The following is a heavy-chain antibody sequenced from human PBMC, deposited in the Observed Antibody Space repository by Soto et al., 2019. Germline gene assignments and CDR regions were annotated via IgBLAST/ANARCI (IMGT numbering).Heavy chain of an antibody. Sequence: PGGSLRLSCAASGFTFSRYVMHWVRQAPGKGLEWVAVIWYDGSNKYYADSVKGRFTISRDNSKNTLYLQMNSLRAEDTAVYYCARGSRHYYDSSGYFDDWGQGTLVTVSS. CDR2: IWYDGSNK. V-gene: IGHV3-33*01. D-gene: IGHD3-22*01. CDR3: ARGSRHYYDSSGYFDD. J-gene: IGHJ4*02. CDR1: GFTFSRYV.